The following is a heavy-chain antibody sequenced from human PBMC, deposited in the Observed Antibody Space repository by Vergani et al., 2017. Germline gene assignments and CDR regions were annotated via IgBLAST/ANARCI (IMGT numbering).Heavy chain of an antibody. V-gene: IGHV4-39*01. J-gene: IGHJ4*02. CDR3: AIANYDFWSGYLPDDY. CDR2: IYYSGST. D-gene: IGHD3-3*01. CDR1: GGSISSSSYY. Sequence: QLQLQESGPGLVKPSETLSLTCTVSGGSISSSSYYWGWIRQPPGKGLEWIGSIYYSGSTYYNPSLKSRVTISVDTSKNQFSLKLSSVTAADTAVYYCAIANYDFWSGYLPDDYWGQGTLVTVAS.